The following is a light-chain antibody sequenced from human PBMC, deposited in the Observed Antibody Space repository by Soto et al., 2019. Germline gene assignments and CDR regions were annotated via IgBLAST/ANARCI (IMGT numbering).Light chain of an antibody. J-gene: IGKJ5*01. Sequence: VLTQSPATLSLSPGETATLSCRASQSIHTSLAWYQQKSGKPPRLVIYDSTLRANGVPDRFGGSRSGTEFTLTINSLEPEDFAVYYCQQRNVWPPITFGQGTRLEI. V-gene: IGKV3-11*01. CDR2: DST. CDR1: QSIHTS. CDR3: QQRNVWPPIT.